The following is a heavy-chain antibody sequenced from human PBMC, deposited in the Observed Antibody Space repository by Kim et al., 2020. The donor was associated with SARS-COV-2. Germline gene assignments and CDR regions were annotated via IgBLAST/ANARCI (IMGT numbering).Heavy chain of an antibody. CDR2: ST. V-gene: IGHV4-31*02. CDR3: ARSRGAVRH. J-gene: IGHJ4*02. Sequence: STYYNPSLKSRVTISVDTSKNQFSLKLSSVTAADTAVYYCARSRGAVRHWGQGTLVTVSS. D-gene: IGHD6-19*01.